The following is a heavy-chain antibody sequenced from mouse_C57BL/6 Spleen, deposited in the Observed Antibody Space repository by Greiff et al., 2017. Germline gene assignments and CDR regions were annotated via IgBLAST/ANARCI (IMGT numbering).Heavy chain of an antibody. Sequence: EVQLQQSGPELVKPGASVKIPCKASGYTFTDYNMDWVKQSHGKSLEWIGDINSNNGGTIYNQKFKGKATLTVDKSSSTAYMELRSLTSEDTAVYYCARRNSGYHFDYWGQGTTLTVSS. CDR2: INSNNGGT. D-gene: IGHD3-2*02. CDR1: GYTFTDYN. CDR3: ARRNSGYHFDY. J-gene: IGHJ2*01. V-gene: IGHV1-18*01.